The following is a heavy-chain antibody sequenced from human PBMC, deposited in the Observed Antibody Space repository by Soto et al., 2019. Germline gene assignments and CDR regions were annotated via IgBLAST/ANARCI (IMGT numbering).Heavy chain of an antibody. CDR3: ARYHVRGFFDY. V-gene: IGHV4-59*01. Sequence: QVQLQESGPGLVKPSETLSLTCTVSGGSISSYYWSWIRQPPGKGLEWIGYIYYSGSTNYNPSLKSRVTISVDTSKNQFSLKLSSVTAADTAVYYCARYHVRGFFDYWGQGTLVTVSS. CDR1: GGSISSYY. J-gene: IGHJ4*02. CDR2: IYYSGST. D-gene: IGHD5-12*01.